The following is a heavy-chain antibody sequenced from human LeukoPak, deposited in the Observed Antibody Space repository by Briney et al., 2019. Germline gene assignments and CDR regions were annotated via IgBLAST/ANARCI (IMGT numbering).Heavy chain of an antibody. V-gene: IGHV4-34*01. Sequence: SETLSLTCAVYGGSFSGYYWSWIRQPPGKGLEWIGEINHSGSTNYNPSLKSRVTISVDTSKNQFSLKLSSVTAADTAVYYCARGGGIAVAGLDYWGQGTLVTVPS. CDR1: GGSFSGYY. CDR3: ARGGGIAVAGLDY. D-gene: IGHD6-19*01. CDR2: INHSGST. J-gene: IGHJ4*02.